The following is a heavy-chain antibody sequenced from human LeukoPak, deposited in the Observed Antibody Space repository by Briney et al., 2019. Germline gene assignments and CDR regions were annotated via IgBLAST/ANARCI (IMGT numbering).Heavy chain of an antibody. Sequence: GGSLRLSCAASGFTFSSYSMNWVRQAPGKGLEWVAVIWYDGSNKYYADSVKGRFTISRDNSKNTLYLQMNSLRAEDTAVYYCAKEGGLGYCSTTSCAFAHWGQGTLVTVSS. J-gene: IGHJ4*02. CDR3: AKEGGLGYCSTTSCAFAH. CDR2: IWYDGSNK. CDR1: GFTFSSYS. D-gene: IGHD2-2*01. V-gene: IGHV3-33*06.